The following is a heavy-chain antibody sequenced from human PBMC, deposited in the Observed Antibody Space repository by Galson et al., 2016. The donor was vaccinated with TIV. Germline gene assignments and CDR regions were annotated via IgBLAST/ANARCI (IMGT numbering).Heavy chain of an antibody. J-gene: IGHJ3*01. CDR3: ARDAGTYYHAFDV. D-gene: IGHD3-22*01. CDR2: IYYSGST. CDR1: GGSISNGDYY. Sequence: TLSLTCAVFGGSISNGDYYWSWIRQPPGKGLEWIGYIYYSGSTKINPSLKSRLTMSVDRSRNQFSLSPYSVTAADTAVYFCARDAGTYYHAFDVWGQGTMVTVSS. V-gene: IGHV4-30-4*01.